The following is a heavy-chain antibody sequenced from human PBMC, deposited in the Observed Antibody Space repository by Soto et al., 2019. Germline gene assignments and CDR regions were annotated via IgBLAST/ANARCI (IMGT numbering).Heavy chain of an antibody. Sequence: QVQLQESGPGLVKPSETLSLTCSVSGGSISDYLWSWIRQPPGKGLEWIGYIYYSGSADYNPSLKSRVSISVDTSKDQFSLKLTSVTAADTAVYYCARDKGAYSSSAGDYYYGMDVWGQGTTVTVSS. V-gene: IGHV4-59*01. J-gene: IGHJ6*02. CDR3: ARDKGAYSSSAGDYYYGMDV. D-gene: IGHD3-22*01. CDR1: GGSISDYL. CDR2: IYYSGSA.